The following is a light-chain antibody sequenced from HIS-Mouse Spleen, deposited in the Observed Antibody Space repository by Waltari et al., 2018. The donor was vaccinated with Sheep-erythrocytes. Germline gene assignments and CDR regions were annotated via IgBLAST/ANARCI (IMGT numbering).Light chain of an antibody. CDR1: SSDVGGYNY. Sequence: QSALTQPASVSGSPGQSITISCTGTSSDVGGYNYVSWYQQHPGKAPQPVIYDASNRPAGASNRFSDSQAGNTASLTISGLQAEDEADYYCSSYTSSSTWVFGGGTKLTVL. CDR3: SSYTSSSTWV. V-gene: IGLV2-14*03. CDR2: DAS. J-gene: IGLJ3*02.